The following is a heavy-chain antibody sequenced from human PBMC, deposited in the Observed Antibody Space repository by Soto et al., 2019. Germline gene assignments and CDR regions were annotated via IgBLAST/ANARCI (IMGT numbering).Heavy chain of an antibody. CDR1: GGTFSNDG. CDR2: IIPIFDTS. CDR3: ARGMNGTTAAGYYYYCAMDV. V-gene: IGHV1-69*06. Sequence: QVQLVQSGAEVRKPGSSVKVSCKASGGTFSNDGISWVRQAPGQGLEWMGGIIPIFDTSNSAQKFRGRVTITADKSTSTAYMELSGLTSEDTAVYFCARGMNGTTAAGYYYYCAMDVWGHGTAVTVSS. J-gene: IGHJ6*02. D-gene: IGHD6-13*01.